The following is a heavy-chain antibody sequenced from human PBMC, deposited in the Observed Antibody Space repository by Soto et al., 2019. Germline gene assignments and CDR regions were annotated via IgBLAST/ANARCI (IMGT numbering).Heavy chain of an antibody. Sequence: SETLSLTCTVSGGSISSYYWSWIRQPPGKGLEWIGYIYYSGSTNYNPSLKSRVTISVDTSKNQFSLKLSSMTAADTAVYYCARLIPGTVTTQHDAFDIWGQGTMVTVSS. CDR1: GGSISSYY. D-gene: IGHD4-4*01. CDR2: IYYSGST. V-gene: IGHV4-59*01. CDR3: ARLIPGTVTTQHDAFDI. J-gene: IGHJ3*02.